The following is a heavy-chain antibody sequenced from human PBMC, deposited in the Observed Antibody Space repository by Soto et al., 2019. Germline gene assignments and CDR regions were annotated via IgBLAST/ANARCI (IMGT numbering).Heavy chain of an antibody. CDR3: ARGRVRMAGRPENWLDP. V-gene: IGHV6-1*01. CDR1: GDSVSGNIAA. D-gene: IGHD6-6*01. CDR2: TYYRSKWYT. Sequence: SQTLSLTCAISGDSVSGNIAAWNWIRQSPSRGLEWLGRTYYRSKWYTDYAPSVKSRITINSDTSKNQESLQMTSVTPEDTAVYYCARGRVRMAGRPENWLDPWGQGILVTVSS. J-gene: IGHJ5*02.